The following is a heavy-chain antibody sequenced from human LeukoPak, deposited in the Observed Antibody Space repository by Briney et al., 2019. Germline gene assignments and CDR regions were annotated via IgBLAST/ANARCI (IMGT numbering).Heavy chain of an antibody. J-gene: IGHJ4*02. D-gene: IGHD5-12*01. Sequence: GGSLRLSCTTSGFTFGEYGFNWVRQAPGKGPEWVGFIRSKVHDSTPQYAASVKGRFTISRDDSKDTAYLQMINLKTEDTAIYYCTRAGGFDNFLDYWGQGTPVTVSS. CDR2: IRSKVHDSTP. CDR1: GFTFGEYG. V-gene: IGHV3-49*04. CDR3: TRAGGFDNFLDY.